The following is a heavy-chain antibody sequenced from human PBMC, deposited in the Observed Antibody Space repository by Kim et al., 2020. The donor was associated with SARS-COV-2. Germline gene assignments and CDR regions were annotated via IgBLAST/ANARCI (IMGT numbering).Heavy chain of an antibody. D-gene: IGHD2-2*01. V-gene: IGHV4-38-2*02. CDR3: ARAGVVPAAMYYYYGMDV. J-gene: IGHJ6*02. CDR1: GYSISSGYY. CDR2: IYHSGST. Sequence: SETLSLTCTVSGYSISSGYYWGWIRQPPGKGLEWIGSIYHSGSTYYNPSLKSRVTISVDTSKNQFSLKLSSVTAADTAVYYCARAGVVPAAMYYYYGMDVWGQGTTVTVSS.